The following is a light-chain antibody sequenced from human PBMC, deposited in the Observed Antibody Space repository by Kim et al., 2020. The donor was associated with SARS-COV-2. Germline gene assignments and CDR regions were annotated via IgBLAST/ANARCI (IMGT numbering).Light chain of an antibody. CDR2: GNS. CDR3: QSYDSSLSGSV. J-gene: IGLJ3*02. CDR1: SSNSGAGYD. Sequence: RVTSSCTGSSSNSGAGYDVHWYQQLPGTAPKLLINGNSNRPSGVPDRFSGSKSGTSASLAITGLQAEDEADYYCQSYDSSLSGSVFGGGTQLTVL. V-gene: IGLV1-40*01.